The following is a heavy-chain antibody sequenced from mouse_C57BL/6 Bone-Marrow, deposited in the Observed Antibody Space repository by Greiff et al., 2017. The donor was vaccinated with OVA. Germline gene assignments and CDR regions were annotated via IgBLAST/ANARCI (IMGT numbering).Heavy chain of an antibody. Sequence: VQLQQSGAELVKPGASVKISCKASGYAFSSYWMNWVKQRPGKGLEWIGQIYPGDGDTNYNGKFKGKATLTADKSSSTAYMQLSSLTSEDSAVYFCARNTHYYGSGRDYFDYWGQGTTLTVSS. J-gene: IGHJ2*01. CDR1: GYAFSSYW. V-gene: IGHV1-80*01. D-gene: IGHD1-1*01. CDR3: ARNTHYYGSGRDYFDY. CDR2: IYPGDGDT.